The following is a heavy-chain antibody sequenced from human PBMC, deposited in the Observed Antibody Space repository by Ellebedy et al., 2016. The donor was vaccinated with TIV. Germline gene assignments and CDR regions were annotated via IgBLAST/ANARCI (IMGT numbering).Heavy chain of an antibody. CDR1: GYTFTSYY. Sequence: AASVKVSCKASGYTFTSYYMHWVRQAPGQGLEWMGIINPSGGSTTYAQKLQGRVTMTRDTSTSTVYMELSGLRSEDTAVYYCARARSSGWLHTPDYWGQGTLVTVSS. CDR2: INPSGGST. D-gene: IGHD6-19*01. CDR3: ARARSSGWLHTPDY. V-gene: IGHV1-46*04. J-gene: IGHJ4*02.